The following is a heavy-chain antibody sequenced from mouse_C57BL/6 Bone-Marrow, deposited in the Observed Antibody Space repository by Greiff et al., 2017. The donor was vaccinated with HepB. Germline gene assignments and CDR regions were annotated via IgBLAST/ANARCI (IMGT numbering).Heavy chain of an antibody. V-gene: IGHV14-4*01. CDR3: TTGQLRLPYAMDY. J-gene: IGHJ4*01. Sequence: EVQLQQSGAELVRPGASVKLSCTASGFNIKDDYMHWVKQRPEQGLEWIGWIDPENGDTEYASKFQGKATITADTSSNTAYLQLSSLTSEDTAVYYCTTGQLRLPYAMDYWGQGTSVTVSS. D-gene: IGHD3-2*02. CDR2: IDPENGDT. CDR1: GFNIKDDY.